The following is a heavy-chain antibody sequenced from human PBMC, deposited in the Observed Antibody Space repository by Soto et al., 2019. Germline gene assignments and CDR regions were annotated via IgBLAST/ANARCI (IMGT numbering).Heavy chain of an antibody. D-gene: IGHD6-19*01. CDR3: ARIRSSGLGVED. Sequence: GGSLRLSCAPSAFTFSSYSMNGVRQAPGKGLEWVSYISSSSSTIYYADSVKGRFTICRDNAKDSLYLQMNSLRDEDTAVYCCARIRSSGLGVEDWGQGTLVSV. J-gene: IGHJ4*02. CDR1: AFTFSSYS. V-gene: IGHV3-48*02. CDR2: ISSSSSTI.